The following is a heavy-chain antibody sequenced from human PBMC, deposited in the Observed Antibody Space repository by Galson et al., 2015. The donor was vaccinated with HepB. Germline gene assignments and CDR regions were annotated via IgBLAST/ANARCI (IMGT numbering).Heavy chain of an antibody. V-gene: IGHV1-24*01. J-gene: IGHJ3*01. D-gene: IGHD3-9*01. CDR2: IDPEDGET. CDR1: GYTLTELS. Sequence: SVKVSCKVSGYTLTELSMNWVRQAPGKGLEWMGGIDPEDGETIYAQNFQGRVTMTADTSTDTAYMELSSLRSEDTAVYYCATYDILTGSPAGGAFDFWGQGTMVTVSS. CDR3: ATYDILTGSPAGGAFDF.